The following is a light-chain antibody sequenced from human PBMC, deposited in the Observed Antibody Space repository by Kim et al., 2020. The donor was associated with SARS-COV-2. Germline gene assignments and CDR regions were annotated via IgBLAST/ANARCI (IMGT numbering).Light chain of an antibody. CDR3: QQYGNSPRT. CDR2: GAS. J-gene: IGKJ1*01. CDR1: QSVSSSY. Sequence: SPGGRATPSCRASQSVSSSYLAWYQQKPGQAPRLLLYGASSRATGIPDRFSGSGSGTDFTLTINRLEPEDFAVYYWQQYGNSPRTFGQGTKVDIK. V-gene: IGKV3-20*01.